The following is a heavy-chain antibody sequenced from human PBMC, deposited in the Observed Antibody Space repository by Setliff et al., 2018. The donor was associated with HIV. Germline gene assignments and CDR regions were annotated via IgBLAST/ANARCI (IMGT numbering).Heavy chain of an antibody. CDR1: GFTFSSYR. J-gene: IGHJ6*03. CDR2: ISSSSTYI. CDR3: TRLVVGFSGTSAYMNV. Sequence: GGSLRLSCAASGFTFSSYRMNWVRQAPGKGLEWVSSISSSSTYIYYADSVKGRFTISRDNAKNSLYLQMNSLRAEDTAVYYCTRLVVGFSGTSAYMNVWGRGTTVTVSS. D-gene: IGHD1-26*01. V-gene: IGHV3-21*01.